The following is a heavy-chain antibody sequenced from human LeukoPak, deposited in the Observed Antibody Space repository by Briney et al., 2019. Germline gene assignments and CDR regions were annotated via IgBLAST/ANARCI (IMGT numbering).Heavy chain of an antibody. D-gene: IGHD3-10*01. CDR2: IYYSGST. CDR1: GGSISSYY. V-gene: IGHV4-59*08. CDR3: ARNSITMVRGVRENWFDP. J-gene: IGHJ5*02. Sequence: SETLSLTCTVSGGSISSYYWSWIRQPPGKGLEWIGYIYYSGSTNYNPSLKSRVTISGDTSKNQFSLKLSSVTAADTAVYYCARNSITMVRGVRENWFDPWGQGTLVTVSS.